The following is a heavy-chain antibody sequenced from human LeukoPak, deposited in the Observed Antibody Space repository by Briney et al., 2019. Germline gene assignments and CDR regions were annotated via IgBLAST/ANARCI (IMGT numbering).Heavy chain of an antibody. V-gene: IGHV1-8*03. CDR3: ARGKSGLDYYDSSGYPYYFDY. CDR1: GYTFTSYD. D-gene: IGHD3-22*01. Sequence: ASVKVSCKASGYTFTSYDINWVRQATGQGLEWMGIINPSGGSTSYAQKFQGRVTIARNTSISTAYMELSSLRSEDTAVYYCARGKSGLDYYDSSGYPYYFDYWGQGTLVTVSS. J-gene: IGHJ4*02. CDR2: INPSGGST.